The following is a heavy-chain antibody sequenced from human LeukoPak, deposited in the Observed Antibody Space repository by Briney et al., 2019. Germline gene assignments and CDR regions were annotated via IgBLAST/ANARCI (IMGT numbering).Heavy chain of an antibody. D-gene: IGHD5-12*01. CDR1: GFTFSSYG. Sequence: SLTRSCAASGFTFSSYGRHWVRQAPSKGLEWVAVISYDGSKKYYADSVKGRFTISRDNSKNTLYLQMNSLRAEDTAVYYCAKDGNSGYDYYYYGMDVWGKGTTVTVYS. V-gene: IGHV3-30*18. CDR3: AKDGNSGYDYYYYGMDV. CDR2: ISYDGSKK. J-gene: IGHJ6*04.